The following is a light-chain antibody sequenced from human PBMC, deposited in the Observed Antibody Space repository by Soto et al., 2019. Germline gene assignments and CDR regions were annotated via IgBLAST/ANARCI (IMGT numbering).Light chain of an antibody. CDR1: SSDVGYYNL. CDR2: EGN. Sequence: QSVLTQPASVSGSPGQSITISCSGSSSDVGYYNLVSWYQRRPGAAPKLIIYEGNKRPSGGSTRFSASKSGNTASLTISGLQAEDGADYFCCSYAGKNFPFYVFGTGTKVTVL. V-gene: IGLV2-23*01. J-gene: IGLJ1*01. CDR3: CSYAGKNFPFYV.